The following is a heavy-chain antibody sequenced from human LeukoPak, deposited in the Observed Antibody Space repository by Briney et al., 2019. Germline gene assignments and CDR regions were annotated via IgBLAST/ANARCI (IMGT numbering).Heavy chain of an antibody. CDR3: ARDGRQQQLDY. D-gene: IGHD6-13*01. CDR2: IYYSGST. CDR1: GGSISSGGYY. V-gene: IGHV4-31*03. Sequence: SETLSLTCTVSGGSISSGGYYWSWIRQHPGKGLEWIGYIYYSGSTYCNPSLKSRVTISVDTSKNQFSLKLSSVTAADTAVYYRARDGRQQQLDYWGQGTLVTVSS. J-gene: IGHJ4*02.